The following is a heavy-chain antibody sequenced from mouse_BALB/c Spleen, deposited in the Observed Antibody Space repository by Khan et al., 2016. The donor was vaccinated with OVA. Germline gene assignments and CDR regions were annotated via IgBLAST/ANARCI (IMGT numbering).Heavy chain of an antibody. CDR1: GFTFSTYG. V-gene: IGHV5-6*01. CDR2: VSTGGHYT. Sequence: EVQLVESGGDVVKPGGSLKLSCAASGFTFSTYGMSWVRQTPDKRLEWVATVSTGGHYTYYPDTVKGRFTISRDNAKNTLYLQMSSLTSEDTAMFYAASLAYYYDSEGFAYWGQGTLVTVSA. D-gene: IGHD1-1*01. J-gene: IGHJ3*01. CDR3: ASLAYYYDSEGFAY.